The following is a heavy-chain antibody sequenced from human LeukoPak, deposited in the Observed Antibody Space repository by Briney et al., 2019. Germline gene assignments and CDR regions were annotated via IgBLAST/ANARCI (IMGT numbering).Heavy chain of an antibody. Sequence: GESLKISCKGSGYSFTSYWIGWVRQMPGKGLEWMGIIYPGDSDTRYSPSFQGQVTISADKSISTAYLQWSSLKASDTAMYYCARQGQQLGRGYYYYYMDVWGKGTTVTVSS. CDR3: ARQGQQLGRGYYYYYMDV. J-gene: IGHJ6*03. CDR1: GYSFTSYW. V-gene: IGHV5-51*01. D-gene: IGHD6-13*01. CDR2: IYPGDSDT.